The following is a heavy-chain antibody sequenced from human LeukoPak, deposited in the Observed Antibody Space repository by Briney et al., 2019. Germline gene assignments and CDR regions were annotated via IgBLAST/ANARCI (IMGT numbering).Heavy chain of an antibody. V-gene: IGHV1-2*02. CDR1: GYTFTGYY. CDR2: INPNSGGT. Sequence: ASVKVSCKASGYTFTGYYMHWVRQAPGQGLEWMGWINPNSGGTNYAQKFQGRVTMTRDTSISTAYMELSSLRSEDTAVYYCARAYYYDSSGYFPFDYWGQGTLVTVSS. J-gene: IGHJ4*02. D-gene: IGHD3-22*01. CDR3: ARAYYYDSSGYFPFDY.